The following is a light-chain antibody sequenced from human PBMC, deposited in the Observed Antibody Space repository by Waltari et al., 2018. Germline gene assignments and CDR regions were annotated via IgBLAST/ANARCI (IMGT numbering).Light chain of an antibody. Sequence: QSALTQPASVSGSPGQSIILSCTGTSSDVGGYNFVSWYQQHPGKAPKLMIYDVTKRPSGVSDRFSGSKSVNTASLTISGLQAEDEADYYCSSYTSSSTRGVVFGGGTKVTVI. CDR3: SSYTSSSTRGVV. V-gene: IGLV2-14*01. CDR2: DVT. J-gene: IGLJ2*01. CDR1: SSDVGGYNF.